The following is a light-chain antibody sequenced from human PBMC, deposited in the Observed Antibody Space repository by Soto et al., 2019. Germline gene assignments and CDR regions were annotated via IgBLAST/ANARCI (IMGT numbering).Light chain of an antibody. J-gene: IGKJ4*01. CDR2: GAS. Sequence: EIVLTQSPATLSLSPGERATLSCRASQSVSSNFAWYQQKPGQAPRLLIYGASTRATGIPARFSGSGSGTEFTLTISSLQSEDFAVYYCQQYNNWPLTFGGGTKVDIK. CDR1: QSVSSN. V-gene: IGKV3-15*01. CDR3: QQYNNWPLT.